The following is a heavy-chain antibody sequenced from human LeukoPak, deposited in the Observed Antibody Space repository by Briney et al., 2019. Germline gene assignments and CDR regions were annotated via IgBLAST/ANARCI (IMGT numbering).Heavy chain of an antibody. Sequence: SVKVSCKASGDSLDSNGITWVRQAPGQGLEWMGTIIPILGTTKYAEKFQGRLTITADTSTSTAYMELSSLRSDDTAVYYCARDSQKCPVSSWFDPWGQGTLVTVSS. CDR1: GDSLDSNG. CDR2: IIPILGTT. V-gene: IGHV1-69*06. J-gene: IGHJ5*02. D-gene: IGHD3-16*02. CDR3: ARDSQKCPVSSWFDP.